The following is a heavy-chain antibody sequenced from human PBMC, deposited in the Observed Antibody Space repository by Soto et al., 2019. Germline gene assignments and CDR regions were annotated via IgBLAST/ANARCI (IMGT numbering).Heavy chain of an antibody. CDR2: TRNKANSYTT. V-gene: IGHV3-72*01. Sequence: GGSLRLSCAASGFTFSDHYMDWVRQAPGKGLEWVGRTRNKANSYTTEYAASVKGRFTISRDDSKNSLYLQMNSLKTEDTAVYYCARAFAYYDFWSGYDYWGQGTLVTVSS. J-gene: IGHJ4*02. CDR1: GFTFSDHY. CDR3: ARAFAYYDFWSGYDY. D-gene: IGHD3-3*01.